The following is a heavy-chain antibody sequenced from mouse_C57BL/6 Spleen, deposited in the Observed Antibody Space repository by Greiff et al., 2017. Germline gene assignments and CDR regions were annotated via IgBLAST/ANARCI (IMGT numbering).Heavy chain of an antibody. CDR1: GYTFTSYW. V-gene: IGHV1-61*01. CDR3: ARAESDRTAFDY. D-gene: IGHD3-3*01. J-gene: IGHJ2*01. CDR2: IYPSDSDT. Sequence: VQLQQPGAELVRPGSSVKLSCKASGYTFTSYWMDWVKQRPGQGLEWIGNIYPSDSDTHSNQKFKDKATLTVDTSSSTAYFQLSSLTSEDSAVYYCARAESDRTAFDYWGQGTTLTVSS.